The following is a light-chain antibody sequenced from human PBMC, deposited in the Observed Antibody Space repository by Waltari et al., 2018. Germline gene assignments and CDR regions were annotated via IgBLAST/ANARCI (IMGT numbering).Light chain of an antibody. CDR2: DDS. Sequence: SYVLTQPPSVSVAPGQTARITCAEYNFGVDGDNWYQKKSGQAPILVVSDDSVRPSGIPERFSGSNSGSTATLSIRRVEVGDEADYYCQVWDGDSDVWVFGGGTKLTVL. CDR3: QVWDGDSDVWV. J-gene: IGLJ3*02. CDR1: NFGVDG. V-gene: IGLV3-21*02.